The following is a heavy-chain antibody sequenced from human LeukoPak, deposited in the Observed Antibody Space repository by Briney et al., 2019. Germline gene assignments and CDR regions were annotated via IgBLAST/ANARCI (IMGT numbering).Heavy chain of an antibody. D-gene: IGHD2-2*01. Sequence: GESLRLSCTASDFSVNNYALSWVRQAPGKGLEWVSSISGSGVNTFYADSVKGRFTISRDHSKNTVDLQMNSLRVEDTALYFCAYASSFYDYWGQGTLVSVSS. CDR3: AYASSFYDY. V-gene: IGHV3-23*01. J-gene: IGHJ4*02. CDR1: DFSVNNYA. CDR2: ISGSGVNT.